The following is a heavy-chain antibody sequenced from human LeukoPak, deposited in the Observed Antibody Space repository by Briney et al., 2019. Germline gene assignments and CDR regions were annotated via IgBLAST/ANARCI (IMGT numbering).Heavy chain of an antibody. CDR2: INSDARTT. D-gene: IGHD4-23*01. CDR1: GFTFSSYW. CDR3: ARGVGGNDDY. J-gene: IGHJ4*02. V-gene: IGHV3-74*01. Sequence: PGGSLRLSCAASGFTFSSYWMHWLPQAPGKGLVWVSRINSDARTTSYADSVKGRFTISRDNAKYTLYLQMNSLRACVTAGDYWARGVGGNDDYWGQGTLVTVSS.